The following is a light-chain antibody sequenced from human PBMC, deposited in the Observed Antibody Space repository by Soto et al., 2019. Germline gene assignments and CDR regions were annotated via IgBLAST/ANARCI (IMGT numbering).Light chain of an antibody. CDR1: QSVSSSY. J-gene: IGKJ1*01. V-gene: IGKV3-20*01. Sequence: EIVLTQSPGTLSLSPEERATISCRASQSVSSSYLAWYQQKPGQAPSLLIYGASRRATGIPDRFSGSGSGTDFTLTISRLEPEDFAVYYCQQFGNSPWTFGQGTKVDIK. CDR3: QQFGNSPWT. CDR2: GAS.